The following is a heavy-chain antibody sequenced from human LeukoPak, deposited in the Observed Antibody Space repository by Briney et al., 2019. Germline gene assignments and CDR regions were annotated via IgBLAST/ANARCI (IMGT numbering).Heavy chain of an antibody. Sequence: PSETLSLTCTVSGGSISSSSYYWGWIRQPPGKGLEWIGYIYYSGSTYYNPSLKSRVTISVDTSKNQFSLKLSSVTAADTAVYYCARELTVTTSDAFDIWGQGTMVTVSS. D-gene: IGHD4-17*01. CDR3: ARELTVTTSDAFDI. CDR2: IYYSGST. V-gene: IGHV4-31*03. CDR1: GGSISSSSYY. J-gene: IGHJ3*02.